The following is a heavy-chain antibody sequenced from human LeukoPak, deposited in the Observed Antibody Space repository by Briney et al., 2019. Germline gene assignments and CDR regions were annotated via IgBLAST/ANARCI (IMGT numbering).Heavy chain of an antibody. Sequence: PGGSLRLSCAASGFTFDDHAMHWVRQAPGKGLEWVSGISWNSGSIGYADSVKGRFTISRDNAKNSLYLQMNSLRAEDTALYYCAKDRITTVTTASAIDYWGQGTLVTVSS. V-gene: IGHV3-9*01. CDR3: AKDRITTVTTASAIDY. D-gene: IGHD4-17*01. CDR2: ISWNSGSI. J-gene: IGHJ4*02. CDR1: GFTFDDHA.